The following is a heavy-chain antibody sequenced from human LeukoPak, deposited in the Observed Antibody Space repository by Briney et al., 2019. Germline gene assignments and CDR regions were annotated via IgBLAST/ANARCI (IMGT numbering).Heavy chain of an antibody. Sequence: GGSLRLSCAASGFTFSNYDMHWVRQATGKGLECVSSIDTAGDTYYPGSVKGRFTISRENAKKSFYLQMNSLRAGDTAVYYCARGSCSSSSCYERLNGLDVWGQGTTVTVSS. D-gene: IGHD2-2*01. V-gene: IGHV3-13*01. CDR3: ARGSCSSSSCYERLNGLDV. J-gene: IGHJ6*02. CDR1: GFTFSNYD. CDR2: IDTAGDT.